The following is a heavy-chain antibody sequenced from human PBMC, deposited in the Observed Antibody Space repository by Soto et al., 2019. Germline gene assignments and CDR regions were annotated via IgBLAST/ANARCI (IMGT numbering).Heavy chain of an antibody. CDR1: GFTFSSYG. J-gene: IGHJ4*02. CDR2: IWYDGSNK. V-gene: IGHV3-33*01. CDR3: ARVRSRAAAAIHPFDY. Sequence: GGSLRLSCAASGFTFSSYGMHWVRQAPGKGLEWVAVIWYDGSNKYYADSVKGRFTISRDNSKNTLYLQMSSLRAEDTAVYYCARVRSRAAAAIHPFDYWGQGTLVTVSS. D-gene: IGHD6-13*01.